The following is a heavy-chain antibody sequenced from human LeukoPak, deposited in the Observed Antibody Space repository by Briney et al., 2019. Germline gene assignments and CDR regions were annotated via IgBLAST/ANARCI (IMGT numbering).Heavy chain of an antibody. CDR2: INHSGST. D-gene: IGHD3-10*01. J-gene: IGHJ4*02. CDR3: ARAVGSGSALFGY. CDR1: GGSFSGYY. V-gene: IGHV4-34*01. Sequence: SETLSLTCAVYGGSFSGYYWSWIRQPPGKGLEWIGEINHSGSTNYNPSLKSRVTISVDTSKNQSSLKLSSVTAADTAVYYCARAVGSGSALFGYWGQGTLVTVSS.